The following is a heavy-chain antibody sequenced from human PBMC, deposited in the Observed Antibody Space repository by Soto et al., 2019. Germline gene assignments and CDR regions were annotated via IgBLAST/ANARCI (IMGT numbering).Heavy chain of an antibody. J-gene: IGHJ4*02. CDR1: GFTFSSCA. CDR3: TRAPSLTLLFEY. CDR2: ISSDGSGT. Sequence: GGSLRLSCVASGFTFSSCAMHWVRQAPGKGPEYVSAISSDGSGTYYAASVKGRFSISRDNSKNTLFLHMGSLRPEDTAVYYCTRAPSLTLLFEYWGQGTLVTVSS. D-gene: IGHD3-9*01. V-gene: IGHV3-64*02.